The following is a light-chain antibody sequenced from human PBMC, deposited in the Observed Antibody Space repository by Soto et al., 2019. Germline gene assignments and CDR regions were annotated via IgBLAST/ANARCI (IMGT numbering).Light chain of an antibody. Sequence: DIQMTQSPSSLSASVGDRVTITCRASQSISSYLNWYQQKPGTAPKLLIYAASSLQSGVPSRFSGGGSGTDFTLTISSLQPEDFATYYCQQSYSTSWTFGQGTKVEIK. CDR1: QSISSY. CDR2: AAS. CDR3: QQSYSTSWT. J-gene: IGKJ1*01. V-gene: IGKV1-39*01.